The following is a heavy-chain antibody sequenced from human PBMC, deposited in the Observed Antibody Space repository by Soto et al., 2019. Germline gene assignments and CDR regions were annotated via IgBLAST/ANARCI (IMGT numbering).Heavy chain of an antibody. CDR3: ARVLNRGSSWHTRRYNWFDP. J-gene: IGHJ5*02. V-gene: IGHV4-39*07. CDR1: GGSISSSSYY. Sequence: SETLSLTCTVSGGSISSSSYYWGWIRQPPGKGLEWIGSIYYSGSTYYNPSLKSRVTISVDTSKNQFSLKLSSVTAADTAVYYCARVLNRGSSWHTRRYNWFDPWGQGTLVTVSS. D-gene: IGHD6-13*01. CDR2: IYYSGST.